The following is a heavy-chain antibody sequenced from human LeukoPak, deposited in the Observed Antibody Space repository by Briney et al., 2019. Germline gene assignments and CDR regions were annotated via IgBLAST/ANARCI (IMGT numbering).Heavy chain of an antibody. CDR2: IYYSVRT. D-gene: IGHD5-24*01. Sequence: SETVSLTCSVSGASISSHYWSWIRQPPGKGLEWIGYIYYSVRTNYSPSLKSRVTISVDMPNNQFSLKMSSVTAAGTAVYYCARTGDGYNYYNFYYMDVWGEGTTVTVTS. V-gene: IGHV4-59*11. CDR3: ARTGDGYNYYNFYYMDV. J-gene: IGHJ6*03. CDR1: GASISSHY.